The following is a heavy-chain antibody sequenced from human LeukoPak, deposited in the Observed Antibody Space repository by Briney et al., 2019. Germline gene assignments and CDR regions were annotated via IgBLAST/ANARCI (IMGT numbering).Heavy chain of an antibody. CDR1: GFTFSSYA. Sequence: GGSLRLSCAASGFTFSSYAMIWVRQAPGKGLEWVSAISGSGDSTHYADSVKGRFTISRDNSKNTLYLHMNSLRAEDTALYYCAKMRGWELPRFDYWGQGTLVTASS. V-gene: IGHV3-23*01. CDR2: ISGSGDST. CDR3: AKMRGWELPRFDY. D-gene: IGHD1-26*01. J-gene: IGHJ4*02.